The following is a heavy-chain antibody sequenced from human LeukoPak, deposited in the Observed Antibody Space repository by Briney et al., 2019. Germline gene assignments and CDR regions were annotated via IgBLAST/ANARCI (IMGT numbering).Heavy chain of an antibody. CDR3: AGVGGGLLWRLAGRGGGQKKLPPRYYFDY. CDR1: GGSISSGDYY. V-gene: IGHV4-30-4*01. D-gene: IGHD3-16*01. J-gene: IGHJ4*02. Sequence: PSETLSLTCTVSGGSISSGDYYWSWIRQPPGKGLEWIGYIYYSGSTYYNPSLKSRVTISVDTSKNQFSLKLSSVTAADTAVYYCAGVGGGLLWRLAGRGGGQKKLPPRYYFDYWGQGTLVTVSS. CDR2: IYYSGST.